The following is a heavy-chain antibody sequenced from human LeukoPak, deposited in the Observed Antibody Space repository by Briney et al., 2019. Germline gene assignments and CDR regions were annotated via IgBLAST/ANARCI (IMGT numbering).Heavy chain of an antibody. J-gene: IGHJ6*04. V-gene: IGHV4-34*01. CDR1: VVSLYGFS. CDR2: IKHRVST. Sequence: PSETLSLSCALYVVSLYGFSWNWIRHSPRKGLEWIGEIKHRVSTNYNPSPKSRVTISVDTSKNQFSLNLNSVTAADTGVYYCARAAARSTRITVTRGAPDVWGKGTTVSVSS. CDR3: ARAAARSTRITVTRGAPDV. D-gene: IGHD3-10*01.